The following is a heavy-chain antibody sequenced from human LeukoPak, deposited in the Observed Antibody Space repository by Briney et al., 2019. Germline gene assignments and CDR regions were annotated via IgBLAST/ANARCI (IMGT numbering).Heavy chain of an antibody. J-gene: IGHJ5*02. D-gene: IGHD6-19*01. CDR3: ARLIGDIAVSGTSWFDP. V-gene: IGHV4-59*11. CDR2: IYYSGST. CDR1: GGSISSHY. Sequence: SETLSLTCTVSGGSISSHYWSWIRQAPGKGLEWIGYIYYSGSTNYNPSLKSRVTISVDTSKNQYSLKLSSVTAADTAMYYCARLIGDIAVSGTSWFDPWGQGTLVTVSS.